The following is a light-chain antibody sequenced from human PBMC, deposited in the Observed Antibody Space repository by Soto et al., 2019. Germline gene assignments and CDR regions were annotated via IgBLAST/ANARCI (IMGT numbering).Light chain of an antibody. Sequence: DIVLTQSPVSLAVSLGERATITCKSSQSILYSSTNRNYLAWYQQKPGQPPKLLISWASTRESGVPDRFSGSGSGTDFTLTISSLQAEDVAVHYCQQYYTTPSITFGQGTRLGIK. J-gene: IGKJ5*01. V-gene: IGKV4-1*01. CDR3: QQYYTTPSIT. CDR2: WAS. CDR1: QSILYSSTNRNY.